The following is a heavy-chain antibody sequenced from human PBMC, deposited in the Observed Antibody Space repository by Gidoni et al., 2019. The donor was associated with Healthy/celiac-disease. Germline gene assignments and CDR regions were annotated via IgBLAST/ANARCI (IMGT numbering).Heavy chain of an antibody. CDR1: GGSISSGDYY. D-gene: IGHD3-3*01. V-gene: IGHV4-30-4*01. J-gene: IGHJ6*03. Sequence: QVQLQESGPGLVKPSQTLSLTCTVSGGSISSGDYYWSWIRQPPGKGLEWIGYIYYSGSTYYKPSLKSRVTISVDTSKNQFSLKLSSVTAADTAVYYCARKQITIFGVAHDYYYYMAVWGKGTTVTVSS. CDR2: IYYSGST. CDR3: ARKQITIFGVAHDYYYYMAV.